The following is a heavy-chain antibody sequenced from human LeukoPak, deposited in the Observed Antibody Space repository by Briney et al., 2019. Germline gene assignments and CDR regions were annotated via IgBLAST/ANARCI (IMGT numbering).Heavy chain of an antibody. CDR2: IYYSGST. CDR1: GGSISSYY. V-gene: IGHV4-59*01. D-gene: IGHD3-10*01. J-gene: IGHJ4*02. CDR3: ARVTWLGELLHFDY. Sequence: SETLSLTCTVSGGSISSYYWSWIRQPPGNGLEWIAYIYYSGSTNYNPSLKSRVTISIDTSKNQFSLKLSSVTAADTAMYYCARVTWLGELLHFDYWGQGTLVTVSS.